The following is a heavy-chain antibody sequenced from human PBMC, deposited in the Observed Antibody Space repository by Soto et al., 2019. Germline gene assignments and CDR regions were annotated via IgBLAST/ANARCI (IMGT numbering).Heavy chain of an antibody. V-gene: IGHV3-30*18. J-gene: IGHJ4*02. D-gene: IGHD2-2*01. CDR2: ISYDGSNK. CDR1: GFTFSSYG. Sequence: GGSLRLSCAASGFTFSSYGMHWVRQAPGKGLEWVAVISYDGSNKYYADSVKGRFTISRDNSKNTLYLQMNSLRAEDTAVYYCAKGLGYCSSTSCNLDYWGQGTLVTVSS. CDR3: AKGLGYCSSTSCNLDY.